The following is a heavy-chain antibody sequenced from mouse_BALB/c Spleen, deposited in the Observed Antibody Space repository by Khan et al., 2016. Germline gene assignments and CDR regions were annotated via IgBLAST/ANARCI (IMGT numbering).Heavy chain of an antibody. CDR3: ARYYRYYLYYYAMDY. V-gene: IGHV1-7*01. J-gene: IGHJ4*01. Sequence: QVQLKESGAELAKPGASVKMSCKASGYTFTSYWMHWVKQRPGQGLEWIGYINPSTGYTEYNQKFKDKATLTADKSSSTAYMQLSSLTSEDSAVYYCARYYRYYLYYYAMDYWGQGTSVTVSS. CDR1: GYTFTSYW. D-gene: IGHD2-14*01. CDR2: INPSTGYT.